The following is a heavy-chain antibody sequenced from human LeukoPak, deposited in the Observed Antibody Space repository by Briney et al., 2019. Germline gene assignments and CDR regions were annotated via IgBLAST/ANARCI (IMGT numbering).Heavy chain of an antibody. CDR3: ARRLLRALDYFDY. D-gene: IGHD6-19*01. CDR1: GGSISGYY. Sequence: SETLSLTCTVSGGSISGYYWSWIRQPPGKGLEWIGYIYYSGSTNYNPSLKSRVTISVDTSKNQFSLKLSSVTAADTAVYYCARRLLRALDYFDYWGQGTLVTVSS. J-gene: IGHJ4*02. CDR2: IYYSGST. V-gene: IGHV4-59*08.